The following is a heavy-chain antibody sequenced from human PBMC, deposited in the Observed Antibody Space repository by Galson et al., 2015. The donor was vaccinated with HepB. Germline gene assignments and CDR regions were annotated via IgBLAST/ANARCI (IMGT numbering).Heavy chain of an antibody. CDR1: GGSISTYY. CDR2: IYSSGST. J-gene: IGHJ4*02. Sequence: ETLSLTCTVSGGSISTYYWTWIRQPPGKGLEWIGYIYSSGSTNYNPSLKSRVTMSLDTSKNQFSLKLNSVAAADAAVYYCTRRVATAPRYYFDPWGQGILVTVSS. V-gene: IGHV4-59*08. CDR3: TRRVATAPRYYFDP. D-gene: IGHD5-12*01.